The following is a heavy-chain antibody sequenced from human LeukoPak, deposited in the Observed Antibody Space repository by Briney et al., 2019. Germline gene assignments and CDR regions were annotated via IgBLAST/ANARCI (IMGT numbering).Heavy chain of an antibody. CDR3: ARFSAASDDC. CDR2: ISDNGGNT. J-gene: IGHJ4*02. D-gene: IGHD6-13*01. V-gene: IGHV3-64*01. CDR1: GFTFSNYA. Sequence: GGSLRLSCAASGFTFSNYAMHWVRQAPGKGLEYVSAISDNGGNTYYANSVKGRFTVSRDNSKNTLYLQMGSLRAEDMAVYYCARFSAASDDCWGQGTLVTVSS.